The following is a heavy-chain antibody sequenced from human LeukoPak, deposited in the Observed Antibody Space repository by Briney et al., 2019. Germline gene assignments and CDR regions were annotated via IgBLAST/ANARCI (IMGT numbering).Heavy chain of an antibody. Sequence: GGSRTPSCAAAGFTSSTDAMHWVRPAHGKGPGWDAVISSVGSNKYYADSVTGRFTISRENSKHTLYLQMNSLRAEDTAVYYCAKDNRDGLQFYYYYGMDVWGQGTTVSVPT. CDR2: ISSVGSNK. J-gene: IGHJ6*01. CDR1: GFTSSTDA. V-gene: IGHV3-30*18. CDR3: AKDNRDGLQFYYYYGMDV. D-gene: IGHD5-24*01.